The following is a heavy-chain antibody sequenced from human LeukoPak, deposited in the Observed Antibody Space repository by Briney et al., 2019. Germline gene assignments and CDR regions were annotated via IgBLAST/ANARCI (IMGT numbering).Heavy chain of an antibody. CDR1: GYTFTSYG. J-gene: IGHJ4*02. V-gene: IGHV1-18*01. CDR2: ISAYNGNT. Sequence: ASVKVSCKASGYTFTSYGISWVRQAPGQGLEWMGWISAYNGNTNYAQKLQGRVTTTTDTSTSTAYMELRSLRSDDTAVYYCARASDDLYYFDYWGQGTLVTVSS. CDR3: ARASDDLYYFDY.